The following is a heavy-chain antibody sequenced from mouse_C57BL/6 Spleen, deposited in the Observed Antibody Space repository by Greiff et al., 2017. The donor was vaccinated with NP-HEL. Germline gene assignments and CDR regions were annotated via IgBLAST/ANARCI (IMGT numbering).Heavy chain of an antibody. J-gene: IGHJ2*01. Sequence: VQLQQSGAELVRPGASVTLSCKASGYTFTDYEMHWVKQTPVHGLEWIGAIDPETGGTAYNQKFKGKAILTADKSSSTAYMELRSLTSEDSAVYYGTRGVLRWYDIDYWGQGTTVTVSS. V-gene: IGHV1-15*01. CDR1: GYTFTDYE. CDR3: TRGVLRWYDIDY. D-gene: IGHD1-1*01. CDR2: IDPETGGT.